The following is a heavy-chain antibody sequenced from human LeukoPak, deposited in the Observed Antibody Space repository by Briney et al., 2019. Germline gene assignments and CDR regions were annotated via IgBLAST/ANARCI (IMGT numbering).Heavy chain of an antibody. V-gene: IGHV1-46*01. Sequence: ASVKVSCKASGYSFTGYYINWVRQAPGQGLEWMGIINPSGGSTSYAQKFQGRVTMTRDTSTSTVYMELSSLRSEVTAVYYCARYSSNFDYWGQGTLVTVSS. CDR3: ARYSSNFDY. J-gene: IGHJ4*02. D-gene: IGHD2-2*01. CDR2: INPSGGST. CDR1: GYSFTGYY.